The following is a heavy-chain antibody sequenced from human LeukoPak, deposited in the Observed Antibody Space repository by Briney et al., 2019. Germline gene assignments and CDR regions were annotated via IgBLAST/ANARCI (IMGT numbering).Heavy chain of an antibody. D-gene: IGHD3-9*01. CDR3: ARESAERYFDY. V-gene: IGHV4-34*01. CDR2: INHSGST. J-gene: IGHJ4*02. CDR1: GGSFSGYY. Sequence: SETLSLTCAVYGGSFSGYYWSWIRQPPGKGLEWLGEINHSGSTNYNPSLKSRVTISVDTSKNQFSLKLSSVTAADTAVYYCARESAERYFDYWGQGTLVTVSS.